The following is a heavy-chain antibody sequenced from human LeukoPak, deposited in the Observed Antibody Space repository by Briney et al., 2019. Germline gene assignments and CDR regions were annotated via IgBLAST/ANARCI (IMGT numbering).Heavy chain of an antibody. J-gene: IGHJ4*02. CDR1: GFTFSSYS. CDR2: IKQDGSEK. V-gene: IGHV3-7*01. Sequence: GGSLRLSCAASGFTFSSYSMSWVRQPPGKGLEWVANIKQDGSEKYYVDSVKGRFTISRDNAKNSLYLQMNSLRAEDTAVYYCAKSHSPEYYYDSSGYFDYWGQGTLVTVSS. CDR3: AKSHSPEYYYDSSGYFDY. D-gene: IGHD3-22*01.